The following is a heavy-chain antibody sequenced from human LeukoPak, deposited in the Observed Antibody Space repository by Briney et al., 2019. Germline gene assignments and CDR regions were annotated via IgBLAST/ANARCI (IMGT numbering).Heavy chain of an antibody. CDR1: GYTFTGYY. J-gene: IGHJ6*03. V-gene: IGHV1-2*02. Sequence: ASVKVSCKASGYTFTGYYMHWVRQAPGQGLEWMGWIDPNSGGTNYAQKFQGRVTMTRDTSISTAYMVLNRLRSDDTAVYYCAKDCRDGANYYYYMDVWGKGTTVTVSS. CDR2: IDPNSGGT. CDR3: AKDCRDGANYYYYMDV. D-gene: IGHD4/OR15-4a*01.